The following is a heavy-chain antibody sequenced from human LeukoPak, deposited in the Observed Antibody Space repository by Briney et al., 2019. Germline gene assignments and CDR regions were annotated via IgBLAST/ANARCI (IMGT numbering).Heavy chain of an antibody. J-gene: IGHJ6*02. CDR2: INHSGST. CDR1: GGSFSGYY. CDR3: ARGPGSGWYGMDV. V-gene: IGHV4-34*01. D-gene: IGHD6-19*01. Sequence: SETLSLTCAVYGGSFSGYYWSWIRQPPGKGLEWIGEINHSGSTNYSPSLKSRITISVDTSKNQFSLKLSSVTAADTAVYYCARGPGSGWYGMDVWGQGTTVTVSS.